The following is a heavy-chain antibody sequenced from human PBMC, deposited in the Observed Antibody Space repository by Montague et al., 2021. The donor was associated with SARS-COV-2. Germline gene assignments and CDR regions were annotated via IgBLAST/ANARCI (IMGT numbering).Heavy chain of an antibody. CDR3: ARKGSGRSDLAY. D-gene: IGHD1-26*01. J-gene: IGHJ4*02. V-gene: IGHV4-59*08. CDR2: ISDSGST. CDR1: GGSISSFY. Sequence: SETLSLTCTVSGGSISSFYWSWFRQPPGKGLEWIGYISDSGSTNYNPPPTSRVTMSVDTSKNQFSLKVNSVTAADTAVYYCARKGSGRSDLAYWGQGTLVTVSS.